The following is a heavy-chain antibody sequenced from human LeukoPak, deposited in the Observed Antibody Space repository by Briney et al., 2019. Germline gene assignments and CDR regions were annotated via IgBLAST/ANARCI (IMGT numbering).Heavy chain of an antibody. CDR3: ARARYDYRLPVGP. CDR2: IRNDGTST. Sequence: GGSLRLSCAASGFTFSNYWMHWVRQAPGKGLVWVSHIRNDGTSTSYADSVKGRFTISRDNAKNTLYLQMNSLRDDDTAVYYCARARYDYRLPVGPWGQGTLVTVSS. J-gene: IGHJ5*02. CDR1: GFTFSNYW. D-gene: IGHD5-12*01. V-gene: IGHV3-74*01.